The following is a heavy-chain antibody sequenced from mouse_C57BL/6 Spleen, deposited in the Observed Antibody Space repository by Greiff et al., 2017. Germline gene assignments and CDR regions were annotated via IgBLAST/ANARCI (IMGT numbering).Heavy chain of an antibody. J-gene: IGHJ4*01. V-gene: IGHV1-64*01. CDR2: IHPNSGST. D-gene: IGHD1-1*01. CDR3: ARRSYGTGAMDY. Sequence: QVQLQQPGAELVKPGASVKLSCKASGYTFTSYWMHWVKQRPGQGLEWIGIIHPNSGSTNYNEKFKSKVTLTVDKSSSTAYMQLSSLTSEDAAVYLCARRSYGTGAMDYWGQGTSVTVSS. CDR1: GYTFTSYW.